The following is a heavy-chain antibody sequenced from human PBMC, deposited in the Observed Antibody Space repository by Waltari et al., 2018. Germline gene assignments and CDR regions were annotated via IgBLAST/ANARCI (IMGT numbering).Heavy chain of an antibody. CDR1: GGSISSSSYY. CDR2: IYYSGST. Sequence: QLQLQESGPGLVKPSETLSLTCTVSGGSISSSSYYWGWIRQPPGKGLEWIGRIYYSGSTYYNPSLKSRVTITRNTSISTAYMELSSLRSEDTAVYYCARGRSYQNWGQGTLVTVSS. J-gene: IGHJ4*02. V-gene: IGHV4-39*07. D-gene: IGHD2-2*01. CDR3: ARGRSYQN.